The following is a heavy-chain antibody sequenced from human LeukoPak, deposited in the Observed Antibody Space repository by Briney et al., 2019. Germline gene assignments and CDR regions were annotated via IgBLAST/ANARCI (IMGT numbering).Heavy chain of an antibody. CDR3: AKDSSGYYSPIDY. Sequence: GGTLRLSCAASGFTFSTYGMHWVRHAPGKGLEWRAVISYDGSNKYYVDSVKGRFTISRDNSKNTLYLQMNSLRAEDTAVYYCAKDSSGYYSPIDYWGQGTLVTVSS. J-gene: IGHJ4*02. V-gene: IGHV3-30*18. D-gene: IGHD3-22*01. CDR1: GFTFSTYG. CDR2: ISYDGSNK.